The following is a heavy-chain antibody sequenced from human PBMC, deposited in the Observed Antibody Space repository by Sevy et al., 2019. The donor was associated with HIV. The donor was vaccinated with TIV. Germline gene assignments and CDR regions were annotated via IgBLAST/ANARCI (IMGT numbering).Heavy chain of an antibody. J-gene: IGHJ4*02. D-gene: IGHD3-22*01. CDR2: INQVGSEK. CDR3: ARPYRTDPFYYSGSSGYYYPSYFDS. Sequence: GGSLRLSCAASGFTFSSYWMTWVRQAPGKGLEWVANINQVGSEKFYVDSVKGRFTISREKAKNSLYLQMNSLRVEDTAVYYCARPYRTDPFYYSGSSGYYYPSYFDSWGQGTLVTVSS. CDR1: GFTFSSYW. V-gene: IGHV3-7*01.